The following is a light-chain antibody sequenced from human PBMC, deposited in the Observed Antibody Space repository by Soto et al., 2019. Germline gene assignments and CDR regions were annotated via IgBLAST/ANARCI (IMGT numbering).Light chain of an antibody. V-gene: IGKV1-39*01. Sequence: EIPMTQSPSSLSASVGDRVTITCRASQSIGTYLNWYQLRPGKAPKLLIYGASTVHSGVPSRFSGGGSGTEFTLTITSLQREDLATYYCQHSSTTPSWTFGQGTKVEIK. CDR3: QHSSTTPSWT. J-gene: IGKJ1*01. CDR1: QSIGTY. CDR2: GAS.